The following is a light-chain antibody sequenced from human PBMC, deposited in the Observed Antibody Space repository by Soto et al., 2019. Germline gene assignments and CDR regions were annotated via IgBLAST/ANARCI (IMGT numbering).Light chain of an antibody. CDR1: QSVSSSY. Sequence: DIVMTQSPDSLAVSLGERATINCRASQSVSSSYLAWYQQKPGQAPRLLISGASNRATGIPERFSGSGSGTDFTLTITRLEPEDFAVYYCQQYDNSFSFGGGTKVDIK. V-gene: IGKV3-20*01. CDR3: QQYDNSFS. J-gene: IGKJ4*01. CDR2: GAS.